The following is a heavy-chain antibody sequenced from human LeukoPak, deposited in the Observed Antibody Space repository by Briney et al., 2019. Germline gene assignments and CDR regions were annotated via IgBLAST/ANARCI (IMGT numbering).Heavy chain of an antibody. CDR3: ARQNKLRYFVAYWFDP. Sequence: SETLSLTCTVSGYSINNGFYWGWIRQPPGKGLEWIGSIYHSERTHYNPSLKSRVTISLDTSRNQFSLKLNSVTAADTAVYYCARQNKLRYFVAYWFDPWGQGTLVTVSS. J-gene: IGHJ5*02. CDR2: IYHSERT. V-gene: IGHV4-38-2*02. D-gene: IGHD3-9*01. CDR1: GYSINNGFY.